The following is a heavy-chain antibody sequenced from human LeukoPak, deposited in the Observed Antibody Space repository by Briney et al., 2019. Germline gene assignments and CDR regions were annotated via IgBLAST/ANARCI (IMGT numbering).Heavy chain of an antibody. J-gene: IGHJ6*02. V-gene: IGHV3-30*04. CDR2: ITYDGTTT. D-gene: IGHD2-2*01. CDR3: ARLGGFCRGTSCYLLYGLDV. CDR1: GFPFSNYA. Sequence: GGSLRLSCAASGFPFSNYAMHWVRQAPGKGLEWVAVITYDGTTTHHADSVKGRFTISRDISKNMLYLQMSSLRPEDTALYYCARLGGFCRGTSCYLLYGLDVWGQGTTVTVSS.